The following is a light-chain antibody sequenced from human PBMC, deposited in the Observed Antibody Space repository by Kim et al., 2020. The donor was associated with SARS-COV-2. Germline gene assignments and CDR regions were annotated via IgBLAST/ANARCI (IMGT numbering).Light chain of an antibody. V-gene: IGKV3-15*01. CDR1: QSISNS. J-gene: IGKJ4*01. CDR3: QQYNNWPLT. Sequence: VSPGEIATLSCRASQSISNSLAWYQQIPGQAPRLLIYGASTRATGIPARFSGSGSGTEFTLTISSLQSEDFAVYSCQQYNNWPLTFGGGTKVDIK. CDR2: GAS.